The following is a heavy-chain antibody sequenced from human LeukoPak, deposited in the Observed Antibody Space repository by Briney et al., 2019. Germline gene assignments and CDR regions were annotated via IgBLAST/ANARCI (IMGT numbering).Heavy chain of an antibody. CDR2: IWHDGSDK. J-gene: IGHJ3*02. CDR3: AREYYYGSNSNAFDI. D-gene: IGHD3-10*01. CDR1: GFTFDNYV. Sequence: GGSLRLSCAASGFTFDNYVMHWVRQAPGKGLEWVAVIWHDGSDKYYANSVKGRFTISRDNSKNTLYVQLNSLRTEDTAVNYCAREYYYGSNSNAFDIWGQGTMVIVSS. V-gene: IGHV3-33*01.